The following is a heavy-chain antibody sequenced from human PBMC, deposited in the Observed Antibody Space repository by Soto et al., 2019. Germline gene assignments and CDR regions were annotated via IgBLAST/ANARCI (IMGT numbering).Heavy chain of an antibody. CDR1: GFTFSSYA. V-gene: IGHV3-23*01. J-gene: IGHJ3*02. D-gene: IGHD6-13*01. Sequence: GGSLRLSCAASGFTFSSYAMSWVRQAPGKGLEWLSAISGGAGSTYYADSVKGRFTISRDNSKNTLFLQMNSLRAEDTALYYCAKDNQQQQLVHGAFDIWGQGTMVTVSS. CDR2: ISGGAGST. CDR3: AKDNQQQQLVHGAFDI.